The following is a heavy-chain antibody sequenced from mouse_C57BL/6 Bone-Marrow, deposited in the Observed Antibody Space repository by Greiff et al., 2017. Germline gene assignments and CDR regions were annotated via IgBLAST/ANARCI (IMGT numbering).Heavy chain of an antibody. V-gene: IGHV1-81*01. CDR2: IYPRSGNT. CDR1: GYTFTSYG. D-gene: IGHD2-3*01. J-gene: IGHJ2*01. CDR3: ARLDDGYCYFDY. Sequence: VQLQQSGAELARPGASVKLSCTASGYTFTSYGISWVKQRTGQGLEWIGEIYPRSGNTYYNEKFKGKATLTADKSSSTAYMELRSLTSEDSAVYIGARLDDGYCYFDYWGQGTTLTVAS.